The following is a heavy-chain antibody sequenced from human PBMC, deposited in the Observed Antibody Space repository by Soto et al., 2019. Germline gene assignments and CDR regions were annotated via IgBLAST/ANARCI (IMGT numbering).Heavy chain of an antibody. CDR3: ARFFGSTGTFDS. CDR1: GFTFSSYS. CDR2: ISYDGNNK. D-gene: IGHD3-9*01. V-gene: IGHV3-30*14. Sequence: PGGSLRLSCAASGFTFSSYSMNWVRQSPGKGLEWVAVISYDGNNKYYADSVKGRFTISRDNSRNTLYLQMNSLRAEDTAVYYCARFFGSTGTFDSWGQGTLVTVSS. J-gene: IGHJ4*02.